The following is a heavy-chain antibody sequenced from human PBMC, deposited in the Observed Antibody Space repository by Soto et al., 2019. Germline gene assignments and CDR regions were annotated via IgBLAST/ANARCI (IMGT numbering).Heavy chain of an antibody. J-gene: IGHJ5*02. V-gene: IGHV1-58*01. Sequence: AVEVSCKASGFTFTSSAVPWVRQARGQRLEWIGWIVVGSGNTNYAQKVQERVTITRDMSTSTAYMELSSLRSEDTAVYYCAAGSLSAAAAWGQGTLVTVSS. CDR3: AAGSLSAAAA. CDR1: GFTFTSSA. D-gene: IGHD6-13*01. CDR2: IVVGSGNT.